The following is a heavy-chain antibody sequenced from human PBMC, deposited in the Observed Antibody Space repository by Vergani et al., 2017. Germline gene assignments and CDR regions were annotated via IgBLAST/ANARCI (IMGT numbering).Heavy chain of an antibody. CDR1: GFTFSSYS. D-gene: IGHD3-22*01. CDR3: AIKYYYDSSGYPWYYFDY. V-gene: IGHV3-21*01. CDR2: ISSSSSYI. J-gene: IGHJ4*02. Sequence: EVQLVESGGGLVKPGGSLRLSCAASGFTFSSYSMNWVRQAPGKGLEWVSSISSSSSYIYYADSVKGRFTISRDNAKNSLYLQMNSLRAEDTAVYYCAIKYYYDSSGYPWYYFDYWGQGTLVTVSS.